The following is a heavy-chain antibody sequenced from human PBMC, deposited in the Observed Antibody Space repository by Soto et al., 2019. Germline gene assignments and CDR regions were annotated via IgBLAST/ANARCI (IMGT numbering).Heavy chain of an antibody. V-gene: IGHV3-15*07. CDR2: IKSKTDGGTT. D-gene: IGHD4-4*01. Sequence: GGSLRLSCAASGFTFINAWMNWVRQAPGKGLEWVGRIKSKTDGGTTDYAAPVKGRFTISRDDSKNTLYLQMNSLKTEDTAVYYCTTATTTGLYYYGMDVWGQGTTVTVSS. J-gene: IGHJ6*02. CDR1: GFTFINAW. CDR3: TTATTTGLYYYGMDV.